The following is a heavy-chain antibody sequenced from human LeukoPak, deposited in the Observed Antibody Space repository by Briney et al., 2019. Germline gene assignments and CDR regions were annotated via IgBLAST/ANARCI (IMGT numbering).Heavy chain of an antibody. V-gene: IGHV4-34*01. CDR1: CGSFSGYY. D-gene: IGHD7-27*01. CDR3: ARGERLGLDY. Sequence: PTETLSLTCAAYCGSFSGYYWRWIRQPPRKGLDWIGEINHSGSTNYNPSLKSRVTISIDTSKNQFSLTLSSVTDADTAVYYCARGERLGLDYWGQGTLVTVSS. CDR2: INHSGST. J-gene: IGHJ4*02.